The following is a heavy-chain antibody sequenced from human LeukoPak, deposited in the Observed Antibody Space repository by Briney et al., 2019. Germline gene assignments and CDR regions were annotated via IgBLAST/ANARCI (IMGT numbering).Heavy chain of an antibody. Sequence: ASVKVSCKASGYTFTSYGISWVRQAPGQGLEWMGWISAYNGNTNYAQKLQGRVTMTTDTSTSTAYMELRSLRSDDTAVYYCARDYQYYYDGSGYFIFDYWGQGTLVTVSS. CDR2: ISAYNGNT. CDR1: GYTFTSYG. V-gene: IGHV1-18*01. CDR3: ARDYQYYYDGSGYFIFDY. D-gene: IGHD3-22*01. J-gene: IGHJ4*02.